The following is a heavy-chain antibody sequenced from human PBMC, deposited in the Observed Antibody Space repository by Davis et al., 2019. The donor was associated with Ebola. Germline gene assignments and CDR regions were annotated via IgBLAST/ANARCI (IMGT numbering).Heavy chain of an antibody. V-gene: IGHV3-73*01. CDR1: GFTFSGSA. CDR2: IRSKANSYAT. CDR3: TSGSGINDY. Sequence: GSLKISCAASGFTFSGSAMHWVRQASGKGLEWVGRIRSKANSYATAYAASVKGRFTISRDDSKNTAYLQMNSLKTEDTAVYYCTSGSGINDYWGQGTLVTVSS. D-gene: IGHD3-10*01. J-gene: IGHJ4*02.